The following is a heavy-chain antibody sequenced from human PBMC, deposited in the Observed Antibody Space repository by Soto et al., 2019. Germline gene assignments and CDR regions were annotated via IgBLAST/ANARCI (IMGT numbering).Heavy chain of an antibody. CDR1: GFTFSSYD. CDR3: ARGGSSSWFYYYYYMDV. V-gene: IGHV3-13*01. J-gene: IGHJ6*03. Sequence: GSLILSCAASGFTFSSYDMHWVRQATGKGLEWVSAIGTAGDAYYPGSVKGRFTISRENAKNSLYLQMNSLRAGDTAVYYCARGGSSSWFYYYYYMDVWGKGTTVTVSS. CDR2: IGTAGDA. D-gene: IGHD6-13*01.